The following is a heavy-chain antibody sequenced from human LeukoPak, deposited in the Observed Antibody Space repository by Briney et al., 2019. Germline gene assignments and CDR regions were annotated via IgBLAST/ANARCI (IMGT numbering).Heavy chain of an antibody. CDR1: GFIFSSYG. D-gene: IGHD6-19*01. CDR3: AKDASSVWYFSYFDF. J-gene: IGHJ4*02. CDR2: IQSDGTNK. Sequence: GGSLRLSCAASGFIFSSYGMHWVRQAPGKGLEWVAFIQSDGTNKYYTDSVKGRFTVSRDNSKNTLYLQMDSLGPEDTAVYYCAKDASSVWYFSYFDFWGQGTLVTVSS. V-gene: IGHV3-30*02.